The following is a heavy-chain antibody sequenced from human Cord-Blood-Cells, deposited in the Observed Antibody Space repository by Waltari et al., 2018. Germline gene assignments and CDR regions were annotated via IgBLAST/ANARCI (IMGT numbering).Heavy chain of an antibody. CDR3: AREQRGVDIVVVPA. CDR2: IYDRGAN. J-gene: IGHJ5*02. D-gene: IGHD2-2*03. CDR1: GGAISSSNW. Sequence: QVQLQESGPGLVKPSGTLSRTCAVSGGAISSSNWWSWVRQPPGKGGEWIGEIYDRGANNTNPSLRRRVPISVDKSKNQFSLKLSSVTAADTAVYYCAREQRGVDIVVVPAWGQGTLVTVSS. V-gene: IGHV4-4*02.